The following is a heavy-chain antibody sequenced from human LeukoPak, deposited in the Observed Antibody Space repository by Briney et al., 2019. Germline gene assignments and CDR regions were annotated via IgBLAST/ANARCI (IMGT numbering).Heavy chain of an antibody. CDR1: GFTFSSYD. Sequence: GGSLRLSCAVSGFTFSSYDMHWVRQAPGKGQEWVAVIWYDGSNKYYADSVKGRFTISRDNSKNTLYLQMNSLRAEDTAVYYCARGLDLGYFQHWGQGTLVTVSS. CDR2: IWYDGSNK. V-gene: IGHV3-33*01. CDR3: ARGLDLGYFQH. J-gene: IGHJ1*01. D-gene: IGHD4-11*01.